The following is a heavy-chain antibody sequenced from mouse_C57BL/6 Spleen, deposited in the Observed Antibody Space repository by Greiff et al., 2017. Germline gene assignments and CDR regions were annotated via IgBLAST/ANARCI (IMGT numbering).Heavy chain of an antibody. CDR3: ARGSYYSNSHAMNY. CDR1: GYSFTDYN. D-gene: IGHD2-5*01. Sequence: EVQLQQSGPELVKPGASVKISCKASGYSFTDYNMNWVKQSNGKSLEWIGVVNPNYGTTSYNQKFKGKATLTVDQSSSTAYMQLNSLTSEDSAVYYCARGSYYSNSHAMNYWGQGTSDTVSS. CDR2: VNPNYGTT. V-gene: IGHV1-39*01. J-gene: IGHJ4*01.